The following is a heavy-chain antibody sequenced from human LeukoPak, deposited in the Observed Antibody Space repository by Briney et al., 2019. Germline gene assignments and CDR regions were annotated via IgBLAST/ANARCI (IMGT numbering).Heavy chain of an antibody. Sequence: GGSLRLSCAASGLIFRSYGMHWVRQAPGKGLEWVALISYDGSNKYYADSVKGQFTISRDNSKNTLYLQMNSLRAEDTAVYYCAKGRSSSSLFYYYYGMDVWGQGTTVTVSS. CDR2: ISYDGSNK. V-gene: IGHV3-30*18. D-gene: IGHD6-13*01. CDR3: AKGRSSSSLFYYYYGMDV. CDR1: GLIFRSYG. J-gene: IGHJ6*02.